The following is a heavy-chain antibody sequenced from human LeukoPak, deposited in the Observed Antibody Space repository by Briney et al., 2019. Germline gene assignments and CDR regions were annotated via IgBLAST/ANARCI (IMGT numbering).Heavy chain of an antibody. CDR3: TTGSLYYDSSGYYF. Sequence: PGGTLRLSCVGSGFTFSDAWMNWLRQAPGKGLEWVGRIKSKVHGGTLEYAAPVKGRFTISRDDSKNTLYLQMNSLKTEDTAVYYCTTGSLYYDSSGYYFWAQGTLVTVSS. V-gene: IGHV3-15*01. CDR1: GFTFSDAW. CDR2: IKSKVHGGTL. J-gene: IGHJ4*02. D-gene: IGHD3-22*01.